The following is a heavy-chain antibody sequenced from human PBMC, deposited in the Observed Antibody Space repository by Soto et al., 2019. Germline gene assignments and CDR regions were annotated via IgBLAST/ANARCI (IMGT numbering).Heavy chain of an antibody. V-gene: IGHV4-30-4*01. CDR2: IYYSGTT. CDR1: GASISSGDYY. CDR3: ALRFGTA. Sequence: SETLSLTCTVSGASISSGDYYWTWIRQPPEKGLEWIGYIYYSGTTYYNPSLKSRVSISLDTSKNRFSLQLTSVTAADTGVYYCALRFGTAWGQGTTVTV. D-gene: IGHD5-12*01. J-gene: IGHJ6*02.